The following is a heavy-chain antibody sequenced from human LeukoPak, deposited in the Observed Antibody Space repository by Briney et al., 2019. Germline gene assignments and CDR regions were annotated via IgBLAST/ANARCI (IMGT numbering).Heavy chain of an antibody. CDR2: INHSGST. Sequence: SETLSLTCAVYGGSFSGYYWSWIRQPPGKGLEWIGEINHSGSTNYNPSLKSRVTISVDTSKNQFSLKLSSVTAADTAVYYCARDTSGDGCSFVYWGQGILVTVSS. D-gene: IGHD5-24*01. CDR3: ARDTSGDGCSFVY. CDR1: GGSFSGYY. J-gene: IGHJ4*02. V-gene: IGHV4-34*01.